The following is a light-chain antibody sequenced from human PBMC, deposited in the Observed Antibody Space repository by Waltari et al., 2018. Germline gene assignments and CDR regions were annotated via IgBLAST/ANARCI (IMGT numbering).Light chain of an antibody. J-gene: IGKJ1*01. V-gene: IGKV3-15*01. CDR3: QQYNNWPPVT. CDR1: QSVSSN. Sequence: EIVMTPSPATLSVSPGESATLSCRASQSVSSNFAWYQQKPGQAPRLLIYGASTRATGIPARFSGSGSGTEFTLTISSLQSEDFAVYYCQQYNNWPPVTFGQGTKVEIK. CDR2: GAS.